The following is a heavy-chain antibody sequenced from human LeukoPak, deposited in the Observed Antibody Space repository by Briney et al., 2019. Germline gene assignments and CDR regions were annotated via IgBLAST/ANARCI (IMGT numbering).Heavy chain of an antibody. V-gene: IGHV4-4*07. Sequence: PSETLSLTCTVSGGSISSYYWSWIRQPAGKGLEWIGRIYTSGSTSYNPSLKSRVTMSVDTSKNQFSLKLSSVTAADTAVYYCARGVGATYYYYYYMDVWGKGTTVTVSS. J-gene: IGHJ6*03. CDR3: ARGVGATYYYYYYMDV. CDR1: GGSISSYY. D-gene: IGHD1-26*01. CDR2: IYTSGST.